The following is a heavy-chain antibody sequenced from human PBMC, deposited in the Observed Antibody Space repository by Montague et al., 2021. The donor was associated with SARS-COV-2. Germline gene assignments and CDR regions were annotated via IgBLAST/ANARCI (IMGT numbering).Heavy chain of an antibody. D-gene: IGHD6-19*01. CDR3: AKDVSRSVAALDS. V-gene: IGHV4-4*02. CDR1: GGSITTYIW. J-gene: IGHJ4*02. CDR2: IMYSGTA. Sequence: SETLSLTCAVSGGSITTYIWWSWVRQAPGKGLEWLGEIMYSGTANYNPSLKSRVTISVDKSRNEFSLKLSSLTAADTAVYFCAKDVSRSVAALDSWGQGTLVTVSS.